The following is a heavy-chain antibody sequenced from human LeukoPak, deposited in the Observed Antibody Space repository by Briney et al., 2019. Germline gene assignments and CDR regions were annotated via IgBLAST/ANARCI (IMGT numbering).Heavy chain of an antibody. V-gene: IGHV3-11*04. Sequence: GGSLRLSCAASGFTFSDYYMSWIRQAPGKRLEWVSYISSSGSTIYYADSVKGRFTNSRDNAKTSLYLQMNSLRDEDTAVYYCARGSLQLWQRWYFDSWGQGTLVTVSS. CDR1: GFTFSDYY. D-gene: IGHD5-18*01. CDR2: ISSSGSTI. CDR3: ARGSLQLWQRWYFDS. J-gene: IGHJ4*02.